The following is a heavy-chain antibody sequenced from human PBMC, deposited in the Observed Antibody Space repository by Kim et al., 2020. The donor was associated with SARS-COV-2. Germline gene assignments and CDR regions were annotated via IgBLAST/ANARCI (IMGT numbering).Heavy chain of an antibody. CDR3: ARYFRDSSGYSRYYFDY. V-gene: IGHV1-69*13. CDR2: IIPIFGTA. J-gene: IGHJ4*02. D-gene: IGHD3-22*01. CDR1: GGTFSSYA. Sequence: SVKVSCKASGGTFSSYAISWVRQAPGQGLEWMGGIIPIFGTANYAQKFQGRVTITADESTSTAYMELISLRSEDTAVYYCARYFRDSSGYSRYYFDYWGQGTLVTVSS.